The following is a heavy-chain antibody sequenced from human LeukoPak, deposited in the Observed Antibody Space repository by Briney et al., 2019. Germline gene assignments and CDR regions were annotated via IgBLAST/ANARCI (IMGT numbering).Heavy chain of an antibody. J-gene: IGHJ4*02. CDR2: ISYDGSNK. V-gene: IGHV3-30-3*01. D-gene: IGHD5-18*01. CDR1: GFTFSSYA. Sequence: PGGSLRLSCAASGFTFSSYAMHWVRRAPGKGLEWVAVISYDGSNKYYADSVKGRFTISRDNSKNTLYLQMNSLRAEDTAVYYCARDVSYGWYYFDYWGQGTLVTVSS. CDR3: ARDVSYGWYYFDY.